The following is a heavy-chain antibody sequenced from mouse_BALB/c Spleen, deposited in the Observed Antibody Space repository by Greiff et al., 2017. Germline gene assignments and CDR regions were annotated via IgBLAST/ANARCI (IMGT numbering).Heavy chain of an antibody. CDR1: GYSFTGYY. J-gene: IGHJ4*01. D-gene: IGHD2-4*01. V-gene: IGHV1-31*01. CDR3: AFYYDYDGDYAMDY. Sequence: EVKLVESGPELVKPGASVKISCKASGYSFTGYYMHWVKQSHVKSLEWIGRINPYNGATSYNQNFKDKASLTVDKSSSTAYMELHSLTSEDSAVYYCAFYYDYDGDYAMDYWGQGTSVTVSS. CDR2: INPYNGAT.